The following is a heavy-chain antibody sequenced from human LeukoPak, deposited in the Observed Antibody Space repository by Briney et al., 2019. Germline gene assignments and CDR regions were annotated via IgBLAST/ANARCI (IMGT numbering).Heavy chain of an antibody. J-gene: IGHJ5*02. CDR3: ASEIAAAGSFIWFDP. CDR2: IYTSGST. Sequence: SETLSLTCTVSGGSISSYYWSWIRQPAGKGLEWIGRIYTSGSTNYNPSLKSRVTMSVDTSKNQFSLKLSSVTAADTAVYYCASEIAAAGSFIWFDPWGQGTLVTVSS. CDR1: GGSISSYY. V-gene: IGHV4-4*07. D-gene: IGHD6-13*01.